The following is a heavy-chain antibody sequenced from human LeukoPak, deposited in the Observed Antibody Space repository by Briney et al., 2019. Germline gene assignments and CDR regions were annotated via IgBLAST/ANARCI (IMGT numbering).Heavy chain of an antibody. V-gene: IGHV3-7*01. CDR1: GFTFSSYR. Sequence: PGGSLRLSCAASGFTFSSYRMSWVRQAPGKGLEWVANIKPDGREKYYLDSVKGRFTISRDNVKKSLYLQMNSLRAEDTAVYYCARGDFNDNGDYVDAFDIWGHGTMVTVSS. CDR3: ARGDFNDNGDYVDAFDI. CDR2: IKPDGREK. J-gene: IGHJ3*02. D-gene: IGHD4-17*01.